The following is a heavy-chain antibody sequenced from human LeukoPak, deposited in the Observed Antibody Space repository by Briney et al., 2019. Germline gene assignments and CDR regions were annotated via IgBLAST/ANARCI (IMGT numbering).Heavy chain of an antibody. CDR1: GFTFSNAW. Sequence: GGSLRLSCAASGFTFSNAWMSWVRQAPGKGLEWVSVIYSGGSTYYADSVKGRFTISRDNSKNTLYLQMNSLRAEDTAVYYCASRPLRPYYGSGSIIDYWGQGTLVTVSS. CDR3: ASRPLRPYYGSGSIIDY. J-gene: IGHJ4*02. D-gene: IGHD3-10*01. CDR2: IYSGGST. V-gene: IGHV3-53*01.